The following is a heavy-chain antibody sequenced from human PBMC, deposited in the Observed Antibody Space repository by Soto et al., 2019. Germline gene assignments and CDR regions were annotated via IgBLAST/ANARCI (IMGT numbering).Heavy chain of an antibody. CDR2: VYHTGNT. D-gene: IGHD1-20*01. CDR1: GVSVTRYY. V-gene: IGHV4-59*02. J-gene: IGHJ4*02. CDR3: AREQYNWKL. Sequence: SETLSLTCSVSGVSVTRYYWTWIRHSPGKGLEWIGYVYHTGNTYYNPSLKSRVTISLDTSKNQVSLRLRSVTAADTAVYYCAREQYNWKLWGQGTLVTVSS.